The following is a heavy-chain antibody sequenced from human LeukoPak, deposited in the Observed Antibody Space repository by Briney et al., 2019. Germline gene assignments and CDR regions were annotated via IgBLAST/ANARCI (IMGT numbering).Heavy chain of an antibody. CDR3: AREVTGYCSSTSCYAPDAFDI. Sequence: SETLSLTCTVSGGSISSYYWSWIRQPPGKGLEWIGYIYYSGSTNYNPSLKSRVTISVDTSKNQFSLKLSSVTAADTAVYYCAREVTGYCSSTSCYAPDAFDIWGQGTMVTVSS. D-gene: IGHD2-2*01. CDR1: GGSISSYY. CDR2: IYYSGST. V-gene: IGHV4-59*01. J-gene: IGHJ3*02.